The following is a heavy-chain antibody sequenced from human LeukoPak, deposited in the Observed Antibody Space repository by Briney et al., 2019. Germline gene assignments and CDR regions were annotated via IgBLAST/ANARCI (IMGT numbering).Heavy chain of an antibody. Sequence: PGGSLTLSGAASRLTGNSNYMIWVRQAPGKGLEGGSVIDSGGSTYYADSVKGRFTISRDNSKTTVYLQMNNLRAEDTAVYYCARDTYSSGWYGGFDYWGQGPLVTVSS. CDR1: RLTGNSNY. D-gene: IGHD6-19*01. CDR2: IDSGGST. V-gene: IGHV3-66*02. CDR3: ARDTYSSGWYGGFDY. J-gene: IGHJ4*02.